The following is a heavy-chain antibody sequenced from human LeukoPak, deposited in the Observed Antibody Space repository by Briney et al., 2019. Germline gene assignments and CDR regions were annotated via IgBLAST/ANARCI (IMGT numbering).Heavy chain of an antibody. CDR3: ARDDLLGIDY. Sequence: GGSLRLSCAASGFTFSSYAMHWVRQAPGKGLEYVSAISSNGGSTYYANSVKGRFTISRDNSKNTLYLQMNSLRAEDTAVYYCARDDLLGIDYWGQGTLVTVSA. D-gene: IGHD7-27*01. CDR2: ISSNGGST. CDR1: GFTFSSYA. J-gene: IGHJ4*02. V-gene: IGHV3-64*01.